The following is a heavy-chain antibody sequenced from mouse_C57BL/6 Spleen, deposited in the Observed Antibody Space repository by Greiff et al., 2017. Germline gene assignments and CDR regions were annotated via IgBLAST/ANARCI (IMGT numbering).Heavy chain of an antibody. J-gene: IGHJ4*01. Sequence: QVQLQQPGAELVRPGTSVKLSCKASGYTFTSYWMHWVKQSPGQGLEWIGVIDPSDSYTNYNQKFKGKATLTVDTSSSTAYMQLSSLTSEDSAVYYCARGDGSSYSYAMDYWGQGTSVTVSS. D-gene: IGHD1-1*01. CDR1: GYTFTSYW. V-gene: IGHV1-59*01. CDR3: ARGDGSSYSYAMDY. CDR2: IDPSDSYT.